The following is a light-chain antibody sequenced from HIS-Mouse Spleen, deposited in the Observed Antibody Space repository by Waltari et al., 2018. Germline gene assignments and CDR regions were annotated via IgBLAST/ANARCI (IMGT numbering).Light chain of an antibody. CDR2: EDN. Sequence: SYELTQPPSVSVSPGQTARITCSGDALPKQYASWYQQKSGQAPVLVIYEDNKRPSGIPERFSGSSSGTMATLTISGAQVEDEADYYCYSTDSSGNHRVFGGGTKLTVL. J-gene: IGLJ2*01. CDR3: YSTDSSGNHRV. CDR1: ALPKQY. V-gene: IGLV3-10*01.